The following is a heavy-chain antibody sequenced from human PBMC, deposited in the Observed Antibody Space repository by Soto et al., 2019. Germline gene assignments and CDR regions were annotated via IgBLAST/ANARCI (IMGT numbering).Heavy chain of an antibody. V-gene: IGHV1-46*03. J-gene: IGHJ4*02. CDR3: ARDLAAVDY. CDR2: FNPTSCST. D-gene: IGHD6-13*01. CDR1: GYTFINYY. Sequence: QVQLVQSGAEVKKPGASVKLSCKASGYTFINYYIHWVRQSPGQGLEWMGIFNPTSCSTNYAQKFQGRVSLTMDTFTRTVYLEVSSLRFDDTAVYYCARDLAAVDYWGQGTLVTVSS.